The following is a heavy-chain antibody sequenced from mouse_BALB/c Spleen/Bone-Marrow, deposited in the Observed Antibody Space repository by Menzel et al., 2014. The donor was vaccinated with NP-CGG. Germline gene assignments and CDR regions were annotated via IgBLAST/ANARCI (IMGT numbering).Heavy chain of an antibody. D-gene: IGHD4-1*01. Sequence: VQLVESGPGLVAPSQSLSITCTVSGFSLTSYGVHWVRQPPGKGLEWLGVIWAGGSTNYNSALMSRLSISKDNSKSQVFLKMNSLQTDDTAMYYCARDQGRTGTDWFAYWGQGTLVTVSA. V-gene: IGHV2-9*02. CDR2: IWAGGST. CDR1: GFSLTSYG. CDR3: ARDQGRTGTDWFAY. J-gene: IGHJ3*01.